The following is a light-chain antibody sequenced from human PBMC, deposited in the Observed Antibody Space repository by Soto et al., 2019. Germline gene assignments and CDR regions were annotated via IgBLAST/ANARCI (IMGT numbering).Light chain of an antibody. CDR1: QSISNY. V-gene: IGKV1-39*01. CDR3: QQSYTTLFT. J-gene: IGKJ3*01. CDR2: AAS. Sequence: DIQMTQSPSSLSASVGDRVTITCRASQSISNYLNWYQQKPGKAPKLLIYAASSLQSGVPSRFSGSGSGTDFTITISSLQPEEFATYSCQQSYTTLFTFGPGTNVDIK.